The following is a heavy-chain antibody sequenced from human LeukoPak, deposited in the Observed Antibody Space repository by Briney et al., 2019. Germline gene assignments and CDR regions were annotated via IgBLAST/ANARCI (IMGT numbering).Heavy chain of an antibody. D-gene: IGHD2-2*01. V-gene: IGHV5-51*01. CDR1: GYSFTSYW. J-gene: IGHJ6*03. CDR3: ARQLHCSSTSCYRDCYYYYMDV. CDR2: IYPGDSDT. Sequence: GESLKISCKGSGYSFTSYWIGWVRQMPGKGLEWMGIIYPGDSDTRYSPSFQGQVTISADKSISTAYLQWSSLKASDNAMYYCARQLHCSSTSCYRDCYYYYMDVWGKGTTVTVSS.